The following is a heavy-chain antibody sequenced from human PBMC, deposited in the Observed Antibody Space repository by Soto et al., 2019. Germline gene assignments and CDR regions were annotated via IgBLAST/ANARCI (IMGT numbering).Heavy chain of an antibody. Sequence: QVQLVQSGAEVKKPGSSVKVSCKASGGTFSSYAISWVRQAPGQGLEWMGGIIPIFGTANYAQKFQGRVTITADESTSTAYMELSSLRSEDTAVYYCTTGNIVVVPAAIPLFYYYYGMDVWGQGTTVTVSS. CDR1: GGTFSSYA. V-gene: IGHV1-69*01. CDR3: TTGNIVVVPAAIPLFYYYYGMDV. CDR2: IIPIFGTA. J-gene: IGHJ6*02. D-gene: IGHD2-2*01.